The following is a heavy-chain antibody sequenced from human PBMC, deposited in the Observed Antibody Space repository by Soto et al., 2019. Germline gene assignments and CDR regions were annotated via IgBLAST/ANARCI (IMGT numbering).Heavy chain of an antibody. Sequence: QVQLVQSGAEVKKPGASVKVSCKASGYTFTSYGISWVRQAPGQGLEWMGWISAYHGNTDYALKVQGRVTMTTETSTSTAYMELRSLRSDDTAVYYCARDLGVHFDYLPAYWGQGTLVTVSS. D-gene: IGHD3-9*01. CDR2: ISAYHGNT. CDR3: ARDLGVHFDYLPAY. V-gene: IGHV1-18*01. J-gene: IGHJ4*02. CDR1: GYTFTSYG.